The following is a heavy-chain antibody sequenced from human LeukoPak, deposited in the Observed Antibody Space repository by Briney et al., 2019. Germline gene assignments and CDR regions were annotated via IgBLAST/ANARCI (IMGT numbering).Heavy chain of an antibody. J-gene: IGHJ3*02. V-gene: IGHV1-18*04. CDR1: GYTFTGYF. Sequence: ASVKVSCKASGYTFTGYFIHWVRQAPGQGLEWMGWISAYNGNTNYAQKLQGRVTMTTDTSTSTAYMELRSLRSDDTAVYYCARDPSLVRGGYCSGGSCSRQSKYAFDIWGQGTMVTVSS. CDR3: ARDPSLVRGGYCSGGSCSRQSKYAFDI. CDR2: ISAYNGNT. D-gene: IGHD2-15*01.